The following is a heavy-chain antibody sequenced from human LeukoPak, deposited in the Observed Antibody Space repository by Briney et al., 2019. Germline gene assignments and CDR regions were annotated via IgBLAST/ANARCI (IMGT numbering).Heavy chain of an antibody. CDR2: INHSGST. J-gene: IGHJ4*02. D-gene: IGHD3-16*02. Sequence: SETLSLTCAVYGGSFSGYYWSWIRQPPGKGLEWIGEINHSGSTNYNPSLRSRVTISVDTSKNQFSLKLSSVTAADTAVYYCARGPYDYVWGSYRSPYYFDYWGQGTLVTVSS. CDR1: GGSFSGYY. V-gene: IGHV4-34*01. CDR3: ARGPYDYVWGSYRSPYYFDY.